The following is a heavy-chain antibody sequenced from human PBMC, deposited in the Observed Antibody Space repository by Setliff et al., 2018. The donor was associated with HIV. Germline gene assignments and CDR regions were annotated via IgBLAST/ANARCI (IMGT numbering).Heavy chain of an antibody. CDR1: GGSISSSSYY. J-gene: IGHJ6*03. CDR2: IYYSGST. Sequence: SETLSLTCTVSGGSISSSSYYWGWIRQPPGKGLEWIGSIYYSGSTYYNPSLKSLVTISLDTSKNQFSLKLTSVTAADTAVYYCARARGGCSGGSCPAHHYYYYMDVWGKGTTVTVSS. CDR3: ARARGGCSGGSCPAHHYYYYMDV. V-gene: IGHV4-39*07. D-gene: IGHD2-15*01.